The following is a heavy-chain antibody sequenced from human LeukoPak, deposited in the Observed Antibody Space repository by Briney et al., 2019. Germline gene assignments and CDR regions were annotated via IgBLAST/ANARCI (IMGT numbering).Heavy chain of an antibody. CDR3: ARRSSVGAFDY. CDR2: IYTSGST. V-gene: IGHV4-4*07. Sequence: TSETLPLTCTVSGGSISSYYWSWIRQPAGKGLEWIGRIYTSGSTNYNPSLKSRVTMSVDTSKNQFSLKLSSVTAADTAVYYCARRSSVGAFDYWGQGTLVTVSS. CDR1: GGSISSYY. J-gene: IGHJ4*02. D-gene: IGHD1-26*01.